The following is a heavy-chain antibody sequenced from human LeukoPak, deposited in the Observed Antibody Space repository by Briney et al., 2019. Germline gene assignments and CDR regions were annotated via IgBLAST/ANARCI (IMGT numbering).Heavy chain of an antibody. Sequence: PSETLSLTCTVSGGSISSYYWSWIRQPPGKGLEWIGYIYYSGSTNYNPSLKSRVTISVDTSKNQLSLKLSSVTAADTAVYYCARAPDSSGYYYADYWGQGTLVTVSS. CDR1: GGSISSYY. D-gene: IGHD3-22*01. CDR3: ARAPDSSGYYYADY. V-gene: IGHV4-59*01. CDR2: IYYSGST. J-gene: IGHJ4*02.